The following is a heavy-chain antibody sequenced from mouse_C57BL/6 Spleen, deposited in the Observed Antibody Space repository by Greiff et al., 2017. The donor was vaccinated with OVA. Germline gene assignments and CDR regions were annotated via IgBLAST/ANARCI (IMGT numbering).Heavy chain of an antibody. CDR3: ARRFYYGSSYAMDY. CDR1: GYTFTSYW. CDR2: IDPSDSYT. D-gene: IGHD1-1*01. Sequence: VQLQQPGAELVRPGTSVKLSCKASGYTFTSYWMHWVKQRPGQGLEWIGVIDPSDSYTNYNQKFKGKATLTVDTSSSTAYMQLSSLTSEDSAVYYWARRFYYGSSYAMDYWSRNLSHRLL. J-gene: IGHJ4*01. V-gene: IGHV1-59*01.